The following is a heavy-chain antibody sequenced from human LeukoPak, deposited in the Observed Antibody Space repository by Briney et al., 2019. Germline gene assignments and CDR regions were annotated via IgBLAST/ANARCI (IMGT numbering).Heavy chain of an antibody. CDR1: GFTVSSSY. Sequence: PGGSLRLSCAASGFTVSSSYMYWVRQAPGKGLEWVSLIYTGGSTYYADSVKGRFTISRDNSKNTLYLQMNSLRAEDTAVYYCARDLDDWGQGTLVTVSS. CDR3: ARDLDD. CDR2: IYTGGST. V-gene: IGHV3-66*01. J-gene: IGHJ4*02.